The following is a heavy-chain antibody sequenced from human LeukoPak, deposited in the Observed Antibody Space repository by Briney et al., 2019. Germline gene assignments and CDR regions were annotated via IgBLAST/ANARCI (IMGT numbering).Heavy chain of an antibody. CDR2: IYHSGST. J-gene: IGHJ6*03. D-gene: IGHD3-10*01. CDR3: ARRYYYGSGSYFVYSYYYMDV. V-gene: IGHV4-38-2*02. CDR1: GYSISSGYY. Sequence: SETLSLTCTVSGYSISSGYYWGWIRQPPGKGLEWIGSIYHSGSTYYNPSLKSRVTISVDTSKNQFSLKLSSVTAADTAVYYCARRYYYGSGSYFVYSYYYMDVWGKGTTVTISS.